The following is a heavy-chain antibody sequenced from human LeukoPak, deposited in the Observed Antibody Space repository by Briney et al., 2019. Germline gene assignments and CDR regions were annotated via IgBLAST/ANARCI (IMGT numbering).Heavy chain of an antibody. CDR2: IYHSGST. J-gene: IGHJ3*02. CDR3: ARVWIVVVVPDAFDI. V-gene: IGHV4-38-2*02. Sequence: PSETLSLTCTVSGYSISSGYYWGWIRQPPGKGLEWIGSIYHSGSTYYNPSLKSRVTISVDTSKNQFSLKLSSVTAADTAVYYCARVWIVVVVPDAFDIWGQGTMVTVSS. CDR1: GYSISSGYY. D-gene: IGHD2-15*01.